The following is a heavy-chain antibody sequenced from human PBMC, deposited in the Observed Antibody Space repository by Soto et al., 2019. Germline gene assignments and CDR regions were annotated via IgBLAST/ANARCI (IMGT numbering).Heavy chain of an antibody. CDR1: GFTFSSYA. CDR2: ISYDGSNK. D-gene: IGHD2-21*02. J-gene: IGHJ4*02. CDR3: ASQFWPCGGDCYYHFDY. V-gene: IGHV3-30-3*01. Sequence: QVQLVESGGGVVQPGRSLRPSCAASGFTFSSYAMHWVRQAPGKGLEWVAVISYDGSNKYYADSVKGRFTISRDNSKNTLYLQMNSLRAEDTAVYYCASQFWPCGGDCYYHFDYWGQGTLVTVSS.